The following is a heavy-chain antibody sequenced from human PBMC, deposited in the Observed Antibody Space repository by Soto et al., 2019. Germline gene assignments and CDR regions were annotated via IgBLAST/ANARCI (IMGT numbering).Heavy chain of an antibody. CDR2: IYPGDHET. V-gene: IGHV5-51*01. CDR3: SRSPRSSPYFDY. J-gene: IGHJ4*02. Sequence: GESLKISCQSSGYTFSNFWIGWVRQLPGKGLEWMGIIYPGDHETRYSPSFHGKVTISADRSINTAYLQWNSLEASDTAFYFCSRSPRSSPYFDYWGQGALVTVSS. CDR1: GYTFSNFW. D-gene: IGHD6-13*01.